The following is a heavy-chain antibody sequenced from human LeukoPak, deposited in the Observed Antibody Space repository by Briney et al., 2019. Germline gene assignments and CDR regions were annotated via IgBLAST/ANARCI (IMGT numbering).Heavy chain of an antibody. CDR2: ISGSGGGT. D-gene: IGHD3-22*01. CDR3: ARWLLLSRYFDY. V-gene: IGHV3-23*01. CDR1: GFTFSSYA. Sequence: GGSLRLSCAASGFTFSSYAMSWVRQAPGKGLEWVSAISGSGGGTYYADSVKGRFTISRDNSKNTLYLQMNSLRAEDTAVYYCARWLLLSRYFDYWGQGTLVTVSS. J-gene: IGHJ4*02.